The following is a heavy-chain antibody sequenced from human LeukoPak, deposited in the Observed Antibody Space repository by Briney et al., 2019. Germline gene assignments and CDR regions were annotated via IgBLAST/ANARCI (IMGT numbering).Heavy chain of an antibody. CDR1: GGSISSYY. CDR2: IYYSGST. CDR3: ARSYYGSGSYSPFDY. J-gene: IGHJ4*02. V-gene: IGHV4-59*12. Sequence: ASETLSLTCTVSGGSISSYYWSWIRQPPGKGLEWIGYIYYSGSTNYNPSLKSRVTISVDTSKNQFSLKLSSVTAADTAVYYCARSYYGSGSYSPFDYWGQGTLVTVSS. D-gene: IGHD3-10*01.